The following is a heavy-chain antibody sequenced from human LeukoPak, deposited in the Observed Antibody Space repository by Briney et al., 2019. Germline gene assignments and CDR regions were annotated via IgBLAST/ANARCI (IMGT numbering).Heavy chain of an antibody. J-gene: IGHJ4*02. V-gene: IGHV1-2*02. CDR1: GYTFTGYY. CDR2: INPNSGGT. D-gene: IGHD4-11*01. Sequence: ASVKVSCKASGYTFTGYYMHWVRQAPGQGLEWMGWINPNSGGTNYAQKFQGRVTMTRDTSISTAYMELSRLRSDDTAVYYCARDSQYSNYEGSYFDYWGQGTLVTVSS. CDR3: ARDSQYSNYEGSYFDY.